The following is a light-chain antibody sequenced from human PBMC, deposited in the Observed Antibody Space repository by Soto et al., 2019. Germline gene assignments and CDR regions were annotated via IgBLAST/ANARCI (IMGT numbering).Light chain of an antibody. J-gene: IGLJ3*02. CDR3: QSYDSSLSAL. CDR1: SSNIGAGYD. CDR2: GNS. Sequence: QSVLTQPPSVSGAPGQRVTISCTGSSSNIGAGYDVQWYQQLPGTAPKLLIYGNSNRPSGVPDRFSGSKSGTSASLAITGLQAEHEADYYCQSYDSSLSALFGGGTKLTVL. V-gene: IGLV1-40*01.